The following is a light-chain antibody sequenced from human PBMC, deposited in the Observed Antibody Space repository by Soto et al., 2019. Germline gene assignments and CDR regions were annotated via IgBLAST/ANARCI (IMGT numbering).Light chain of an antibody. CDR3: AAWDDSLNGQV. CDR2: RDN. Sequence: QSVVTQPPSASGTPGQRVTIPCSGSSSNIGSNTVNWYQQIPGTAPKVLIYRDNERPSGVSDRFSGSKSGTSASLAISGLQSEDEAEYYCAAWDDSLNGQVFGGGTKVTVL. J-gene: IGLJ2*01. V-gene: IGLV1-44*01. CDR1: SSNIGSNT.